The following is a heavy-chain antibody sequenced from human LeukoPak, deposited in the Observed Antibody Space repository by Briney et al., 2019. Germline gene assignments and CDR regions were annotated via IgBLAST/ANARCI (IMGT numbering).Heavy chain of an antibody. CDR1: GFTFSSYS. Sequence: GGSLRLSCAASGFTFSSYSMNWVRQAPGKGLEWVSSISSSSGYIYYADSVKGRFTISRDNAKNSLYLQMNSLRAEDTAVYYCASFGLTYYYDSSGIIRFDPWGQGTLVTVSS. CDR2: ISSSSGYI. J-gene: IGHJ5*02. D-gene: IGHD3-22*01. V-gene: IGHV3-21*01. CDR3: ASFGLTYYYDSSGIIRFDP.